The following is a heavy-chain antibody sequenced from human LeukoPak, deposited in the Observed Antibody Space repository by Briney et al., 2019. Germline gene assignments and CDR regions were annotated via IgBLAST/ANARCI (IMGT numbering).Heavy chain of an antibody. J-gene: IGHJ4*02. CDR3: ARGYSYGTENYFDY. CDR2: INPNSGGT. CDR1: GYTFTGYY. D-gene: IGHD5-18*01. Sequence: ASVKVSCKASGYTFTGYYMHWVRQAPGQGLEWMGWINPNSGGTNYAQKFQGRVTMTEDTSTDTAYMELSSLRSEDTAVYYCARGYSYGTENYFDYWGQGTLVTVSS. V-gene: IGHV1-2*02.